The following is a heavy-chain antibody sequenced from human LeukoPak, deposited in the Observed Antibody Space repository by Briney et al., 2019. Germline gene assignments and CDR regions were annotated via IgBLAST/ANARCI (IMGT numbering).Heavy chain of an antibody. CDR2: IYYSGST. CDR3: ASDGGGYCSGGSCYVWFDP. J-gene: IGHJ5*02. Sequence: SETLSLTCTVSGGSISSGGYYWSWIRQHPGKGLEWIGYIYYSGSTYYNPSLKSRVTISVDTSKNQFSLKLSSVTAADTAVYYCASDGGGYCSGGSCYVWFDPWGQGTLVTVSS. D-gene: IGHD2-15*01. V-gene: IGHV4-31*03. CDR1: GGSISSGGYY.